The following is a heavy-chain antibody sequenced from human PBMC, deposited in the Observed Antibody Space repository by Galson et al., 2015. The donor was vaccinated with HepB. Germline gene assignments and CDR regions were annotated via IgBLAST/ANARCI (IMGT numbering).Heavy chain of an antibody. J-gene: IGHJ3*02. CDR1: GYTFTSYG. CDR2: ISAYNGNT. D-gene: IGHD6-19*01. V-gene: IGHV1-18*01. Sequence: SVKVSCKASGYTFTSYGISWVRQAPGQGLEWMGWISAYNGNTNYAQKLQGRVTMTTDTSTSTAYMELRSLRSDDTAVYYCARWRGIAVAGTGSSAFDIWGQGTMVTVSS. CDR3: ARWRGIAVAGTGSSAFDI.